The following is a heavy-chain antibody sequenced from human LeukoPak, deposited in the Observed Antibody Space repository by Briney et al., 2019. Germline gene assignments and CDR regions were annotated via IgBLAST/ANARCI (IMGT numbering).Heavy chain of an antibody. Sequence: PGGSLRLSCAASGFTFSSYSMNWVRQAPGKGLEWVSSISSSSSYIYYADSVKGRFTISRDNSKNTLYLQMNSLRAEDTAVYYCAKDYDSSGYYYFDFDYWGQGTLVTVSS. CDR1: GFTFSSYS. V-gene: IGHV3-21*04. CDR2: ISSSSSYI. D-gene: IGHD3-22*01. CDR3: AKDYDSSGYYYFDFDY. J-gene: IGHJ4*02.